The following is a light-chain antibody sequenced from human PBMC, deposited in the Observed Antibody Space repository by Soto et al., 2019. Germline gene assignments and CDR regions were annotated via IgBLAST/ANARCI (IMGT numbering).Light chain of an antibody. CDR1: QSISSN. CDR3: QQYNKWPLFT. V-gene: IGKV3-15*01. CDR2: GAS. J-gene: IGKJ3*01. Sequence: IVMTQSPATLSVSPGQRATLSCRASQSISSNLAWYQQRPGQAPRLLIYGASTRATGVPARFSGSGSGTDFVLTISSPQSEDFAIYYCQQYNKWPLFTFGPGTRVDI.